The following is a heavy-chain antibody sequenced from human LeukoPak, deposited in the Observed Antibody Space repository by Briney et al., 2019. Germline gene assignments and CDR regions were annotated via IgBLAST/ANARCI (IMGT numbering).Heavy chain of an antibody. CDR3: ARGGIQVSGIDEFDY. J-gene: IGHJ4*01. CDR2: IGIRGDT. CDR1: GFTFIDYD. D-gene: IGHD6-19*01. V-gene: IGHV3-13*01. Sequence: GGSLRLSCAASGFTFIDYDMHWVRQVIGKGLEWVSAIGIRGDTHYSGSVKGRFTISRENAESSLYLQMNSLRAEDTAVYYCARGGIQVSGIDEFDYWGQEPWSPSPQ.